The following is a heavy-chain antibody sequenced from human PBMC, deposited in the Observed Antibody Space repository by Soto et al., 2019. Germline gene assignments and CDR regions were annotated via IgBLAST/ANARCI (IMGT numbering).Heavy chain of an antibody. CDR2: ISGSGDNI. V-gene: IGHV3-23*01. Sequence: EVQLLESGGGLVQRGGSLRLSCAASGFTFSSYAMNWVRQAPGKGLEWVSAISGSGDNIYYADSVKGRFTISRDNSKNTLHLQMKSLRAEDTAVYYCAKDHIQYSSYLPDAFDIWGQGTLVTVSS. CDR3: AKDHIQYSSYLPDAFDI. D-gene: IGHD6-6*01. J-gene: IGHJ3*02. CDR1: GFTFSSYA.